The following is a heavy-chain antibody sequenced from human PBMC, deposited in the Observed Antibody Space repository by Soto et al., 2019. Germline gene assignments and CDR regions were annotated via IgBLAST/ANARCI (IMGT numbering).Heavy chain of an antibody. CDR3: AHLPWKQLWPRAPVVY. CDR1: GFSLSTSGVG. V-gene: IGHV2-5*02. CDR2: IYWDDDK. J-gene: IGHJ4*02. D-gene: IGHD5-18*01. Sequence: SGPTLVKPTQTLTLTCTFSGFSLSTSGVGVGWIRQPPGKALEWLGIIYWDDDKRYSPSLKSRVTITKDTFKNQLVLTMTNMDPVDTATYYCAHLPWKQLWPRAPVVYWGQGTPVTVS.